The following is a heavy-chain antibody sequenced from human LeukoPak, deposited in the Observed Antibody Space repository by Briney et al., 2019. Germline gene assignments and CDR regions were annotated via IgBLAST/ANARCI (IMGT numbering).Heavy chain of an antibody. Sequence: GGSLGLSCAASGFTFSSYSMNWVRQAPGKGLEWVSSISSSSSYICYADSVKGRFTISRDNAKNSLYLQLNTLRAEDTAVYYCAKSRGSGSNMARGVNFDYWGQGTLVTVSS. CDR3: AKSRGSGSNMARGVNFDY. V-gene: IGHV3-21*04. CDR2: ISSSSSYI. J-gene: IGHJ4*02. D-gene: IGHD3-10*01. CDR1: GFTFSSYS.